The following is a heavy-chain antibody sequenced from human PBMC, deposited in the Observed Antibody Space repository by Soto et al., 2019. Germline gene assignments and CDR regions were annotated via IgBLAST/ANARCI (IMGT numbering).Heavy chain of an antibody. CDR3: ARGRPLID. CDR2: INGRNGNT. J-gene: IGHJ4*02. V-gene: IGHV1-18*01. D-gene: IGHD2-21*01. CDR1: GYTFVRHG. Sequence: GASVKVSCKASGYTFVRHGISWVRQAPGQGLEWMGWINGRNGNTYYAQNFRGRVTLTTDTSTSTAYMELRSLRSDDTAVYYCARGRPLIDWGQGTLVTVSS.